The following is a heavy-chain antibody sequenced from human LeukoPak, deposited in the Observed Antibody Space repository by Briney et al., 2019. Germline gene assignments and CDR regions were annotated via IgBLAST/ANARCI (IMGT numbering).Heavy chain of an antibody. Sequence: GGSLRLSCAASGLTVNSNYMIWVRQGPGKGLEWVSVIYAGGSTHYADSVEGRITISRDNSENTLFLQMNSLRAEDTAVYYCARGGSYPNDPFDIWGQGTMVTVTS. D-gene: IGHD1-26*01. CDR1: GLTVNSNY. V-gene: IGHV3-53*01. CDR2: IYAGGST. J-gene: IGHJ3*02. CDR3: ARGGSYPNDPFDI.